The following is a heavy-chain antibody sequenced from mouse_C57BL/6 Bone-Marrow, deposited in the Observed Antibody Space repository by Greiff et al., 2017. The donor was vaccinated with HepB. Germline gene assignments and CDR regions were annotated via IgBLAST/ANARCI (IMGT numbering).Heavy chain of an antibody. CDR3: ARDYYGSSYVAWFAY. J-gene: IGHJ3*01. CDR2: IYPRDGST. V-gene: IGHV1-78*01. D-gene: IGHD1-1*01. CDR1: GYTFTDHT. Sequence: VQRVESDAELVKPGASVKISCKVSGYTFTDHTIHWMKQRPEQGLEWIGYIYPRDGSTKYNEKFKGKATLTADKSSSTAYMQLNSLTSEDSAVYFCARDYYGSSYVAWFAYWGQGTLVTVSA.